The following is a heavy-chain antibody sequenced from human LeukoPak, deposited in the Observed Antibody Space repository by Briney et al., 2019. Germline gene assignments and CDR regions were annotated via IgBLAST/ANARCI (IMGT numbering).Heavy chain of an antibody. Sequence: GAPVKVSCKASGGTFSSYAISWVRQAPGQGLEWMGGIIPIFGTANYAQKFQGRVTITTDESTSTAYMELSSLRSEDTAVYYCASESSDSSSSHRFDPWGQGTLVTVSS. V-gene: IGHV1-69*05. D-gene: IGHD6-6*01. CDR1: GGTFSSYA. CDR2: IIPIFGTA. CDR3: ASESSDSSSSHRFDP. J-gene: IGHJ5*02.